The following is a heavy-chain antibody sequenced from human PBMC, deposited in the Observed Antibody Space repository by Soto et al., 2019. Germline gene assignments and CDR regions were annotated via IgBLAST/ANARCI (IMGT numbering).Heavy chain of an antibody. CDR3: AKDYHSSGWLDP. CDR1: GFTFSSYG. Sequence: GGSLRLSCAASGFTFSSYGMHWVRQAPGKGLEWVAVISYDGSNKYYADSVKGRFTISRDNSKNTLYLQMNSLRAEDTAVYYCAKDYHSSGWLDPWGQGTLVTVSS. CDR2: ISYDGSNK. V-gene: IGHV3-30*18. D-gene: IGHD6-19*01. J-gene: IGHJ5*02.